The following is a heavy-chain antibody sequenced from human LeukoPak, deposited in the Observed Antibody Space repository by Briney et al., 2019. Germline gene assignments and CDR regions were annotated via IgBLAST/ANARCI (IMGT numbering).Heavy chain of an antibody. Sequence: ASVKVSCKASGYTFTSYDINWVRQATGQGLEWMGWMNPNSGNTGYAQKFQGRVTMTRNTSISTAYMELSSLRSEDTAVYCCARLTQDYDFWSGYSYYFDYWGQGTLVTVSS. J-gene: IGHJ4*02. CDR1: GYTFTSYD. D-gene: IGHD3-3*01. CDR3: ARLTQDYDFWSGYSYYFDY. CDR2: MNPNSGNT. V-gene: IGHV1-8*01.